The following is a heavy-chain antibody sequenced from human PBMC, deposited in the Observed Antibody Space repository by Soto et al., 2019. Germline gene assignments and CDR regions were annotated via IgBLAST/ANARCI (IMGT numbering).Heavy chain of an antibody. V-gene: IGHV1-46*03. CDR1: GYTFTSYY. CDR2: INPSGGST. Sequence: QVQLMQSGAEVKKPGASVKVSCKASGYTFTSYYMHWVRQAPGQGLEWMGIINPSGGSTSYAQKFQGRVTMTRDTSTSTVYMELSSLRSEDTAVYYCARYYCSGGSCYSVLDYWGQGTLVTVSS. CDR3: ARYYCSGGSCYSVLDY. J-gene: IGHJ4*02. D-gene: IGHD2-15*01.